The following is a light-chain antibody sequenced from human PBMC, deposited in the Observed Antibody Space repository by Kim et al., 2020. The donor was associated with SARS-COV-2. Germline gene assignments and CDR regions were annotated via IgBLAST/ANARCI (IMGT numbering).Light chain of an antibody. CDR2: RAI. Sequence: ASIGDTVTISCRDSQTVDVWLAWYQQMPGQPPKLLIHRAIDLQSGVPSRFNGSGSGTEFALTISSLQPSDFATYYCQQYHTHSTFGRGTKVDIK. J-gene: IGKJ1*01. CDR1: QTVDVW. CDR3: QQYHTHST. V-gene: IGKV1-5*03.